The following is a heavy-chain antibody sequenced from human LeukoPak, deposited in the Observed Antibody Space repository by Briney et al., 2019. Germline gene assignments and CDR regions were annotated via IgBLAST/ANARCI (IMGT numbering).Heavy chain of an antibody. Sequence: SETLSLTCTVSGGSISTSLYYWGWIRQPPGKGLERIGSIFYSGSTFYNSSLKSRVTLSVDTSKDQFSLKLSSVTAADTAVYYCARLPGFRDAFDIWGQGTMVTVSS. CDR2: IFYSGST. V-gene: IGHV4-39*01. CDR3: ARLPGFRDAFDI. CDR1: GGSISTSLYY. J-gene: IGHJ3*02.